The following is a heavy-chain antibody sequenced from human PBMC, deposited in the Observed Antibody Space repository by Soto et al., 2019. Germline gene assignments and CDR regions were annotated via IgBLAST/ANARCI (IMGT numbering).Heavy chain of an antibody. V-gene: IGHV1-18*01. J-gene: IGHJ4*02. CDR2: ISGYNGNT. CDR3: ARGGRFAVADTDY. D-gene: IGHD3-3*01. Sequence: QVQLVQSGVEVKKPGASVRVSCKASGYTFTNYGITWVRQAPGQGLEWLGWISGYNGNTNYAQKVQGRVTMTTDTSTSTADMDLTSLRYDDTAVYYCARGGRFAVADTDYWGQGTLLTVSS. CDR1: GYTFTNYG.